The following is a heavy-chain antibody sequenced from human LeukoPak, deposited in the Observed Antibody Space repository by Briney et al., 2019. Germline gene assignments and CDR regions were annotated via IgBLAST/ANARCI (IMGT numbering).Heavy chain of an antibody. CDR2: IIPIFGTA. CDR3: ARMLPPTGEYSSSSEYYYYYYYMDV. D-gene: IGHD6-6*01. CDR1: GGTFSSYA. Sequence: SVKVSCKASGGTFSSYAISWVRQAPGQGLEWMGGIIPIFGTANYAQKFQGRVTITADESTSTAYMELSSLRSEDTAVYYCARMLPPTGEYSSSSEYYYYYYYMDVWGKGTTVTVSS. V-gene: IGHV1-69*13. J-gene: IGHJ6*03.